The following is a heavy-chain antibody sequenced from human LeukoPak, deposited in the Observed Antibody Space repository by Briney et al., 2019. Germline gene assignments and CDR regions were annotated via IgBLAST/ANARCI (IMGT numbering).Heavy chain of an antibody. D-gene: IGHD6-13*01. CDR1: GFTFSDYY. CDR2: ISSSSSYT. V-gene: IGHV3-11*06. CDR3: ARELIAAAGNDY. J-gene: IGHJ4*02. Sequence: GGSLRLSCAASGFTFSDYYMSWIRQAPGKGPEWVSYISSSSSYTNYADSVKGRFTISRDNAKNSLYLQMNSLRAEDTAAYYCARELIAAAGNDYWGQGTLVTVSS.